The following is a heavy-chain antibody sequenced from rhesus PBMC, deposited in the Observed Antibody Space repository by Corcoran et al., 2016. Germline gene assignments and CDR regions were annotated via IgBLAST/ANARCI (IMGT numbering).Heavy chain of an antibody. Sequence: QVQLQESGPGLVKPSETLPLTCAVSGASISSTYWSWIRQPPGKGLEWIGYIYGGSGSTSYNPSLKSRVTISKDTSKNQFSLKLSSVTAADTAVYYCASHSSGSWRLDYWGQGVLVTVSS. CDR2: IYGGSGST. J-gene: IGHJ4*01. D-gene: IGHD6-25*01. V-gene: IGHV4-147*01. CDR1: GASISSTY. CDR3: ASHSSGSWRLDY.